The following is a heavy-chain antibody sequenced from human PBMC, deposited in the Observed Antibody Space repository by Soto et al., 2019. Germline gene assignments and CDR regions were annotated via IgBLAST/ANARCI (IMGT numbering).Heavy chain of an antibody. CDR2: SCYSGTS. V-gene: IGHV4-39*01. D-gene: IGHD1-20*01. Sequence: SETLSLTCTVSGGSIRVQSYYWTWIRQTPGKGLEWVGSSCYSGTSYFNPALKGRVTISVDMSTNQFSLRLTSVTAADTAVYYCTRRYNWNDYYFDPWGQGTLVTVSS. J-gene: IGHJ5*02. CDR1: GGSIRVQSYY. CDR3: TRRYNWNDYYFDP.